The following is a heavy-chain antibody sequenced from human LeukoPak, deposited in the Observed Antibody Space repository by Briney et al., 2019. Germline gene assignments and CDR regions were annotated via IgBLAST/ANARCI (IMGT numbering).Heavy chain of an antibody. CDR3: AKDPNGDYVGAFDS. D-gene: IGHD4-17*01. V-gene: IGHV3-23*01. CDR2: ITVNGRGT. Sequence: GGSLRLSCAPSTFTINIYAMTWVRQAPGKGLEWVSSITVNGRGTSYADSVKGRFTISRDHSKNTLYLQMNSLRAEDTAIYYCAKDPNGDYVGAFDSWDQGTMVTVSS. J-gene: IGHJ3*02. CDR1: TFTINIYA.